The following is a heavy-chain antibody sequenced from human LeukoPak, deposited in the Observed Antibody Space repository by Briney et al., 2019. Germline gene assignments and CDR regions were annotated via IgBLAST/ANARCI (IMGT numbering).Heavy chain of an antibody. CDR1: GDSVSTNSAA. V-gene: IGHV6-1*01. CDR2: TYYMSKWYN. Sequence: SRTLSLTFAISGDSVSTNSAAWNWLRQSPSRGLEWLGRTYYMSKWYNDYAVSVKSRITINPDTSKNQFSLQLNSVTPEDTAVYYCARDSLGTVRGATIIGDYYYGMDVWGQGTTVTVSS. J-gene: IGHJ6*02. D-gene: IGHD3-10*01. CDR3: ARDSLGTVRGATIIGDYYYGMDV.